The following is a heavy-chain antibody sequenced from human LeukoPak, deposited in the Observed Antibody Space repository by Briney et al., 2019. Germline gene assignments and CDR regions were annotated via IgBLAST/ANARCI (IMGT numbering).Heavy chain of an antibody. CDR1: GGSISSYY. Sequence: SETLSLTCTVSGGSISSYYWSWVRQPPGKGLEWIGFVYYTGSTNYSPSLKSRVTISVDTSKNQFSLKLSSVTAADTAVYYCARPAGSGWYKDAFDIWGQGTMVTVSS. J-gene: IGHJ3*02. D-gene: IGHD6-19*01. CDR2: VYYTGST. CDR3: ARPAGSGWYKDAFDI. V-gene: IGHV4-59*08.